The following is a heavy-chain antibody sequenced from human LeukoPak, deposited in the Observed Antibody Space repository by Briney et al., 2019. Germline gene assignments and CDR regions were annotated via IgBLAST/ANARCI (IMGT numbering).Heavy chain of an antibody. CDR1: GFTFSSYG. D-gene: IGHD5-12*01. CDR3: VRTYDENPLGWFDP. Sequence: GGSLRLSCAASGFTFSSYGMHWVRQAPGKGLEWVAVISYDGSNKYYADSVRGRFTISRDNSKNTLYLQMSSLRPDDTAVYYCVRTYDENPLGWFDPWGQGALVTVSS. CDR2: ISYDGSNK. V-gene: IGHV3-30*03. J-gene: IGHJ5*02.